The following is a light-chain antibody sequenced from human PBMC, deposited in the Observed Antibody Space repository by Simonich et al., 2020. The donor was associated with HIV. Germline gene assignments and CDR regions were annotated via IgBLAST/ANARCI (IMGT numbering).Light chain of an antibody. CDR3: QQYYSTPPT. Sequence: DIVMTQSPDSLAVSLGERATINCKSSQSILSSSNNKNYLAWYQQKPGQLPNLLIYWASTRESGVPDRFSGSGSGTDFTLTISSLQAEDVAVYYCQQYYSTPPTFGPGTKVDIK. CDR2: WAS. CDR1: QSILSSSNNKNY. V-gene: IGKV4-1*01. J-gene: IGKJ3*01.